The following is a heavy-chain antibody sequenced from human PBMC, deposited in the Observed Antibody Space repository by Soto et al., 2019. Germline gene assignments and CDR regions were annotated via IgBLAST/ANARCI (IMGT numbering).Heavy chain of an antibody. D-gene: IGHD4-4*01. Sequence: SETLSLTCTVSGGSIKNSGYYWSWIRQHPEKGLEWIGYISYSGSTDYAPSLKSRVTMSVDTSKNQFSLNLTSVTAADTAVYYCGRDAVTKRDFYYYGMDVWAEGPRSPSP. V-gene: IGHV4-31*03. CDR3: GRDAVTKRDFYYYGMDV. CDR1: GGSIKNSGYY. J-gene: IGHJ6*02. CDR2: ISYSGST.